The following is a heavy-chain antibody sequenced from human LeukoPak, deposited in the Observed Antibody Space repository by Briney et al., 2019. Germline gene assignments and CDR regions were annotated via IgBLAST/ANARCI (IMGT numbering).Heavy chain of an antibody. D-gene: IGHD3-10*01. V-gene: IGHV3-30*02. J-gene: IGHJ4*02. CDR1: RFTFNAYN. CDR3: AKDPETYYYGSGPQD. CDR2: IQYDGSNK. Sequence: GGSLRLSCAASRFTFNAYNMHWVRQAPGKGLEWVAYIQYDGSNKYYADSVKGRFTISRDNSKNTLYLQMNSLRAEDTALYYCAKDPETYYYGSGPQDWGQGTLVTVSS.